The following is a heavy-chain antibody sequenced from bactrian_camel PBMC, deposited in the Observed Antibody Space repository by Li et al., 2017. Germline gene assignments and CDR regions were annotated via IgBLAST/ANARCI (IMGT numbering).Heavy chain of an antibody. CDR1: KYASNRDC. Sequence: VQLVESGGGSVQAGGSLRLSRAVEKYASNRDCLGWFRQALGKEREGVAATDIAGFTSYADSVKGRFTISKDNPDYTLTLQMNNLKPEDTARYYCAADPSRSLCASTSIAPGYYPYNFWGEGTQVTVS. CDR3: AADPSRSLCASTSIAPGYYPYNF. CDR2: TDIAGFT. J-gene: IGHJ4*01. D-gene: IGHD2*01. V-gene: IGHV3S42*01.